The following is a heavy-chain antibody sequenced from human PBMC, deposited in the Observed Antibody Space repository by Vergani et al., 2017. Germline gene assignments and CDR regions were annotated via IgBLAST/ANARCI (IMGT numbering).Heavy chain of an antibody. V-gene: IGHV4-31*03. CDR3: ARVPRTTVTTRVPYTGWFDP. J-gene: IGHJ5*02. D-gene: IGHD4-17*01. CDR2: IYYSGST. Sequence: QVQLQESGPGLVKPSQTLSLTCTVSGGSISSGGYYWSWIRQHPGKGLEWIGYIYYSGSTYYNPSLKSRVTISVDTSKNQFSLKLSSVTAADTAVYYCARVPRTTVTTRVPYTGWFDPWGQGTLVTVSS. CDR1: GGSISSGGYY.